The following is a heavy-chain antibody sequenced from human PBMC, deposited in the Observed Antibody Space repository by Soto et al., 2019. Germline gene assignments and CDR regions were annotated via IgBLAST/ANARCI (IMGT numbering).Heavy chain of an antibody. V-gene: IGHV3-21*01. J-gene: IGHJ4*02. Sequence: EVQLVESGGGLVKPGGSLRLSCAASGFTFKLYTMHWVRQAPGKGLEWVSFCTPSSSSISYADSVEGRFTISRDNARNSLYLQIHNLRAEDTAVYCCARDAASSLDHWGQGTLVTVSS. CDR2: CTPSSSSI. CDR3: ARDAASSLDH. D-gene: IGHD6-13*01. CDR1: GFTFKLYT.